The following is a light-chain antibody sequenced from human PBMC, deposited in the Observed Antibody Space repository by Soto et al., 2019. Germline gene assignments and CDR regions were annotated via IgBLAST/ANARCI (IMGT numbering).Light chain of an antibody. J-gene: IGLJ1*01. CDR2: EVT. CDR1: NSDVGGYYF. CDR3: SSYTSTNTYV. V-gene: IGLV2-14*01. Sequence: QSALTQPASVSGSPGQSITIACTGTNSDVGGYYFVSWYQQHPNQSPKLMIYEVTKRPSGVSTRFSGSKSANTASLTISGLRAEDEADYYCSSYTSTNTYVFGTGTKVTVL.